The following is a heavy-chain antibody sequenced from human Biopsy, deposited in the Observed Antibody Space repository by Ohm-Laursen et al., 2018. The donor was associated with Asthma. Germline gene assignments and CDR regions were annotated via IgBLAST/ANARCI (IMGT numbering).Heavy chain of an antibody. CDR1: RFTYE. Sequence: SLRLSCAASRFTYEMHWVRQAPGKGLKWVAVISYDGSSIYYADSVKGRFTISRDNSKNTLSLQMNSLTAEDTAVYYCAREGVAGTHIEDWGQGTLVTVFS. D-gene: IGHD6-19*01. CDR2: ISYDGSSI. J-gene: IGHJ4*02. V-gene: IGHV3-30-3*01. CDR3: AREGVAGTHIED.